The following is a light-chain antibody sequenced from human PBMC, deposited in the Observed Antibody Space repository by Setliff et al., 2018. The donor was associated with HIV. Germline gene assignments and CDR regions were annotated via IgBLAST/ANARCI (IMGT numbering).Light chain of an antibody. CDR3: SSYAITNTLP. CDR1: SSDVGGYNY. V-gene: IGLV2-14*01. CDR2: EVN. J-gene: IGLJ1*01. Sequence: QSALTQPASVSGSPGQSITISCTGTSSDVGGYNYVSWYQQHPGKDPKLIISEVNNRPSGVSNRFSGSKSGNTASLTISGLQTEDEGDYYCSSYAITNTLPFGTGTKVTVL.